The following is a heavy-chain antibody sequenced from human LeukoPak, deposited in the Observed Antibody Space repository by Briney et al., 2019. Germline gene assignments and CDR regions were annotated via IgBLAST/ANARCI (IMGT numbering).Heavy chain of an antibody. CDR3: ARQGYTVSYYFLDY. CDR1: GGSVRSYW. J-gene: IGHJ4*02. CDR2: IYSTGST. Sequence: SETLSLTCGVSGGSVRSYWWGWFRQPAGKGLEWLGRIYSTGSTRFNPSLKSRLTLSIDTSTNQFSLTLTSVTAADKAVYFCARQGYTVSYYFLDYWGQGTLVTVSS. V-gene: IGHV4-4*07. D-gene: IGHD1-26*01.